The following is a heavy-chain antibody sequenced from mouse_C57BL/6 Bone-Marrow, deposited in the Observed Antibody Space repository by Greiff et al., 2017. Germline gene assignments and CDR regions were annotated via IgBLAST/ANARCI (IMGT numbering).Heavy chain of an antibody. V-gene: IGHV2-6*03. CDR2: IWRDGST. CDR1: GFSLTSYG. Sequence: QVQLKEPGPGLVAPSQSLSITCTVSGFSLTSYGVHWVRQPPGKGLAWLVVIWRDGSTTYNAALKSRLSISKDNSKSQVFLKMNRLQTDDTAMYYCARFNWAYWYFDVWGTGTTVTVSS. D-gene: IGHD4-1*01. CDR3: ARFNWAYWYFDV. J-gene: IGHJ1*03.